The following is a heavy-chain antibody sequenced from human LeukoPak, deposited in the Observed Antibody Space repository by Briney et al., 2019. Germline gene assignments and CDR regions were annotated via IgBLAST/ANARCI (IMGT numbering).Heavy chain of an antibody. V-gene: IGHV1-69*04. J-gene: IGHJ4*02. CDR3: ARDRATGPPAGY. D-gene: IGHD1-1*01. CDR2: IIPILGIA. Sequence: EASVKVSCKASGGTFSSYAISWVRQAPGQGLEWMGRIIPILGIANYAQKFQGRVTITADKSTSTAYMELSSLRSEDTAVYYCARDRATGPPAGYWGQGTLVTVSS. CDR1: GGTFSSYA.